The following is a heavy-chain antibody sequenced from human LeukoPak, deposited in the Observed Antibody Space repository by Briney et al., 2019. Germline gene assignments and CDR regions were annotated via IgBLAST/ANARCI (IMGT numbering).Heavy chain of an antibody. J-gene: IGHJ3*02. CDR1: GFTFSNYW. CDR2: INSDGSST. Sequence: GGSLRLSCAASGFTFSNYWMHWVRQAPGKGLVWVSRINSDGSSTNYADYVKGRFTISRDNAKNSLYLQMNSLRAEDTAVYYCAREIIGGYYGSGSIAFDIWGQGTMVTVSS. D-gene: IGHD3-10*01. V-gene: IGHV3-74*01. CDR3: AREIIGGYYGSGSIAFDI.